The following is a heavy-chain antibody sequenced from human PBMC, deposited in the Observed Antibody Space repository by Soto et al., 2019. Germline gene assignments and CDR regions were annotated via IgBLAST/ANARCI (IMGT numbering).Heavy chain of an antibody. CDR2: IYYSGST. J-gene: IGHJ6*02. D-gene: IGHD6-13*01. CDR1: GGSISSSSSY. CDR3: ARDHIAVPYSSSWDTGSYYYYYGMDV. Sequence: SETLSLTCTVSGGSISSSSSYWGRIRQPPGKGLEWIGYIYYSGSTNYNPSLKSRVTISVDTSKNQFSLKLSSVTAADTAVYYCARDHIAVPYSSSWDTGSYYYYYGMDVWGQGTTVTVSS. V-gene: IGHV4-61*01.